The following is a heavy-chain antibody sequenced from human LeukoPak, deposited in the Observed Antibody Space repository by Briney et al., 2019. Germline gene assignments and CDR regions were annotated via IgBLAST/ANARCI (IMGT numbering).Heavy chain of an antibody. J-gene: IGHJ4*02. CDR2: TYYRSKWYI. V-gene: IGHV6-1*01. Sequence: PSQTLSLTCAISGDIVSSNSAAWHWIRQSPSRGLEWLGRTYYRSKWYIDYGVSVKSRITFNADTSKNQFSLQLNSVTPEDTAVYYCARDISGRFDYWGQGTLVTVSS. CDR1: GDIVSSNSAA. CDR3: ARDISGRFDY. D-gene: IGHD3-10*01.